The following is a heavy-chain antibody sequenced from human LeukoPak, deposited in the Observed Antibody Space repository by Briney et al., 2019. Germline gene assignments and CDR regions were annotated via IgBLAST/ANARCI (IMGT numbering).Heavy chain of an antibody. J-gene: IGHJ6*03. CDR3: ARYYSDYYDMDV. D-gene: IGHD4-11*01. Sequence: GASVKVSCKASGGTFSSYAISWVRQAPGQGLEWMGGIIPIFGTANYAQKFQGRVTITADESTSTAYMELSSLRSEDTAVYYCARYYSDYYDMDVWGKGTTVTVSS. CDR1: GGTFSSYA. V-gene: IGHV1-69*13. CDR2: IIPIFGTA.